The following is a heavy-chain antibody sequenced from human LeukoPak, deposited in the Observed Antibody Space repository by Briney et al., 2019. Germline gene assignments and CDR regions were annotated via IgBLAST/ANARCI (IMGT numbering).Heavy chain of an antibody. Sequence: SVKVSCKASGGTFSSYAISWVRQAPGQGLEWMGRIIPILGIANYAQKFQGRVTITADKSTSTAYMELSSLRSEVTAVYYCARAYYDSSGYYPYYFDYWGQGTLVTVSS. CDR3: ARAYYDSSGYYPYYFDY. J-gene: IGHJ4*02. V-gene: IGHV1-69*04. D-gene: IGHD3-22*01. CDR1: GGTFSSYA. CDR2: IIPILGIA.